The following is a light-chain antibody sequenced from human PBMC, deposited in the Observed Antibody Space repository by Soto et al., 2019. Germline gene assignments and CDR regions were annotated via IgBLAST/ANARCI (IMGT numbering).Light chain of an antibody. V-gene: IGKV3-11*01. CDR3: PHRSKGPYS. CDR1: QISPSY. CDR2: DAT. Sequence: IVLTQSPATLSLPPEQRATLSCKASQISPSYLGWYQQKPAQAPMPLIYDATNRAPGIPARFGGSGSETELTLSSSSLVPEDFAISFCPHRSKGPYSFGQGTKLEI. J-gene: IGKJ2*01.